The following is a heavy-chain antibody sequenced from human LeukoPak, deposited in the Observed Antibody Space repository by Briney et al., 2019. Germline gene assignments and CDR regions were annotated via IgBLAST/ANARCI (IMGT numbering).Heavy chain of an antibody. CDR3: ARVKRSRDGYNPYMDV. J-gene: IGHJ6*03. V-gene: IGHV1-18*01. D-gene: IGHD5-24*01. CDR1: GYTFTDFG. Sequence: ASVKVSCKASGYTFTDFGFIWVRQAPGQGLEWMGWVSTYNGDTDYAKKFQDRVTMTTESSTQTTFMELRNLRSDDTAVYYCARVKRSRDGYNPYMDVWGKGTTVTVSS. CDR2: VSTYNGDT.